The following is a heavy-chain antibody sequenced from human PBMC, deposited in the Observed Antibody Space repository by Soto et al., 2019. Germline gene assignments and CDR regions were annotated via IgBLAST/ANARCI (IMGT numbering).Heavy chain of an antibody. V-gene: IGHV3-23*01. J-gene: IGHJ3*01. Sequence: GGSLRLSCAASGFTFSSYAMSWVRQAPGKGLEWVSAISGSGGITYYADSVKGRFTISRDNSKNTLYLQMNSLRAEDTAVYHCAKDVYDSTGFFAFDVWGQGTMVTVSS. D-gene: IGHD3-22*01. CDR1: GFTFSSYA. CDR2: ISGSGGIT. CDR3: AKDVYDSTGFFAFDV.